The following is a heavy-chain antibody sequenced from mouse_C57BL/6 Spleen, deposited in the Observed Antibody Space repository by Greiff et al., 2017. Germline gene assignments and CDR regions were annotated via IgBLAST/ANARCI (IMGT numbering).Heavy chain of an antibody. V-gene: IGHV5-17*01. Sequence: EVKLMESGGGLVKPGGSLKLSCAASGFTFSDYGMHWVRQAPEKGLEWVAYISSGSSTIYYADTVKGRFTISRDNAKNTLFLQMTSLRSEDTAMYYCARGTAVEYYFDYWGQGTTLTVSS. CDR1: GFTFSDYG. CDR3: ARGTAVEYYFDY. CDR2: ISSGSSTI. J-gene: IGHJ2*01. D-gene: IGHD1-2*01.